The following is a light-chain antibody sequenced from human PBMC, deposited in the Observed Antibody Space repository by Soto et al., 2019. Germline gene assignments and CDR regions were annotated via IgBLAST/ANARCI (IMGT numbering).Light chain of an antibody. CDR1: SRDVGGYNY. CDR2: DVS. V-gene: IGLV2-14*03. CDR3: SSYTSSRTLG. J-gene: IGLJ2*01. Sequence: QSALTQPASVSGSPGQSITISCTGTSRDVGGYNYVSWYQQHPGKAPKLIIYDVSNRPSGVSNRFSGSKSGNTASLTISGLQIEYEADYYCSSYTSSRTLGFGGGTKLTVL.